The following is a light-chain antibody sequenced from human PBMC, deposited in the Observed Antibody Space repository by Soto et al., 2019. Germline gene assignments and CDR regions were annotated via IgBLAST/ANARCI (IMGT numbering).Light chain of an antibody. J-gene: IGLJ3*02. Sequence: QSVLIQPPSVSGSPGQSVTISCTGTSSDVGSYDYVSWYQQHPGTVPKPMIYNVNTQPSGVPDRFSGSKSGNTASMSISGLQAEDEADYYCCSYIHFTTVFGGGTKVTVL. CDR2: NVN. CDR1: SSDVGSYDY. V-gene: IGLV2-11*01. CDR3: CSYIHFTTV.